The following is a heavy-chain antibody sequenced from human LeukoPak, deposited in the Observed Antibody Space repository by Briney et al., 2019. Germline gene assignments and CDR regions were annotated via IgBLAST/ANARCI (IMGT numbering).Heavy chain of an antibody. Sequence: SETLSLTCTVSGGSISSGSYYWSWIRQPAGKGLEWIGRIYTSGSTNYSPSLKSRVTISVDTSKNQFSLKLSSVTAADTAVYYCAREYLGAFDIWGQGTMVTVSS. CDR1: GGSISSGSYY. CDR2: IYTSGST. V-gene: IGHV4-61*02. J-gene: IGHJ3*02. D-gene: IGHD7-27*01. CDR3: AREYLGAFDI.